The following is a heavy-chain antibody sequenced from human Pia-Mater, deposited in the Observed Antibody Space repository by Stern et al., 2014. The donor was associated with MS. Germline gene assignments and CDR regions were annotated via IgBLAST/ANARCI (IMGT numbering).Heavy chain of an antibody. V-gene: IGHV3-30*18. J-gene: IGHJ4*02. Sequence: DQLVESGGGLVQPGGSLRLSCAASGFTYTDYWMRWVRQAPGKGPEWVAVISKDGNHKYYAGSVKDRFTISRDNSKNTLYLQMNSLRVEDTAVYYCAKHLAERPFDYWGQGTLVTVSS. D-gene: IGHD1-1*01. CDR3: AKHLAERPFDY. CDR2: ISKDGNHK. CDR1: GFTYTDYW.